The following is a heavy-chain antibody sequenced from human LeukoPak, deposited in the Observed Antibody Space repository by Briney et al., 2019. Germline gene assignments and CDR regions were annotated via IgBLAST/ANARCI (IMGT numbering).Heavy chain of an antibody. CDR2: INHSGST. Sequence: SETLSLTCAVYGGSFSGYYWSWIRQPPGKGLEWIGEINHSGSTNYNPSLKSRVTVSVDTSKNQFSLKLSSVTAADTAVYYCARVPTIFGVVISFDYWGQGSLVTVSS. CDR3: ARVPTIFGVVISFDY. CDR1: GGSFSGYY. J-gene: IGHJ4*02. D-gene: IGHD3-3*01. V-gene: IGHV4-34*01.